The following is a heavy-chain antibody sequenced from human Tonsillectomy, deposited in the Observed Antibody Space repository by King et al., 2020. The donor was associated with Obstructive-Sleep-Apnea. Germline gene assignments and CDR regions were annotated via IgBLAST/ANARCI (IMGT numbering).Heavy chain of an antibody. D-gene: IGHD1-7*01. CDR1: GASISSSIYY. J-gene: IGHJ5*02. CDR3: ARNWNYPLAWFDP. V-gene: IGHV4-39*07. Sequence: QLQESGPGLVKPSETLSLTCNVSGASISSSIYYWGWIRQPPGKGLEWIGSISYSGSTYYNPSLKSRVTISLDTSKNHFSLKLSSVTAADTAVYYCARNWNYPLAWFDPWGQGTLVTVSS. CDR2: ISYSGST.